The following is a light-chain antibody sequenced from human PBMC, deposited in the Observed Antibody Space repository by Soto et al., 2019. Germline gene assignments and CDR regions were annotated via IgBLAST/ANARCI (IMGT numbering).Light chain of an antibody. J-gene: IGLJ1*01. CDR3: QTWGTGIRV. CDR1: SGHSSSA. Sequence: QSVLTQSPSASASLGASVKLTCTLSSGHSSSAIAWHQQQPEKGPRYLMKLNSDGSHSKGDGIPDRFSGSSSGAERYLTISSLQSEDEADYYCQTWGTGIRVFGTGTKV. V-gene: IGLV4-69*01. CDR2: LNSDGSH.